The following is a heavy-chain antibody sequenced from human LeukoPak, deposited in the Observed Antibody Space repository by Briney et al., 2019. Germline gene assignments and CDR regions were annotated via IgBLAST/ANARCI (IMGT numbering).Heavy chain of an antibody. CDR2: INPNSGGT. D-gene: IGHD3-3*01. Sequence: GASVKVSCKASGYTFTGYYMHWVRQAPGQGLEWMGWINPNSGGTNYAQKFQGRVTMTRDTSISPTYMELSRLRSDDTAVYYCTRVGYDFWSGYYTTVWFDPWGQGTLVTVSS. J-gene: IGHJ5*02. CDR3: TRVGYDFWSGYYTTVWFDP. CDR1: GYTFTGYY. V-gene: IGHV1-2*02.